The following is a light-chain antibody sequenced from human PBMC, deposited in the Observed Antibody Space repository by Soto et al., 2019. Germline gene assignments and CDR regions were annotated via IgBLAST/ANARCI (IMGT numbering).Light chain of an antibody. Sequence: EIVMTQSPATLSVSPGETASLSCRASQSAGNFLAWYQQKPGQAPRLLIYYISTRATGIPARFSGSGSGTEFTLTINSLQSEDSAVYYGQQPNQWPITFGQGTRLEIK. J-gene: IGKJ5*01. CDR1: QSAGNF. CDR3: QQPNQWPIT. CDR2: YIS. V-gene: IGKV3D-15*01.